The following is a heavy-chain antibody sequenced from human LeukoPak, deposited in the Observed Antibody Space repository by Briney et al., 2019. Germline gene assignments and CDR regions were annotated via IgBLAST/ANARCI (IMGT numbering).Heavy chain of an antibody. CDR2: FSSSGTT. CDR1: GDSISYFY. CDR3: AKAANYDILTGYYLDY. J-gene: IGHJ4*02. D-gene: IGHD3-9*01. V-gene: IGHV4-4*07. Sequence: PSETLSLTCSVSGDSISYFYWSWIRQAAGKGLEWIGRFSSSGTTDYNASLKSRVTMSVDTSKNQLSLKVISVTAADTAVYYCAKAANYDILTGYYLDYWNQGTLVTVSS.